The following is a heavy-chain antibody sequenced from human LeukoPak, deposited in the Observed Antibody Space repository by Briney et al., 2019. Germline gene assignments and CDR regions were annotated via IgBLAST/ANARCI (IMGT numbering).Heavy chain of an antibody. V-gene: IGHV4-34*01. CDR3: ARRRGGSSWLDY. Sequence: PSETLSLTCAVYGGSFSGYYWSWIRQPPGKGLEWIGEINHSGSTNYNPSLKSRVTISVDTSKNQFSLKLSSVTAADTAVYHCARRRGGSSWLDYWGQGTLVTVSS. J-gene: IGHJ4*02. CDR2: INHSGST. D-gene: IGHD6-13*01. CDR1: GGSFSGYY.